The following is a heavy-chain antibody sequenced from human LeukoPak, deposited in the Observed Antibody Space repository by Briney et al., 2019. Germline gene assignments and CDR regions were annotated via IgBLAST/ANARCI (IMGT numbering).Heavy chain of an antibody. D-gene: IGHD6-6*01. CDR1: GFTVSSNY. Sequence: GSLRLSCAASGFTVSSNYMSWVRQAPGKGLEWVSVIYSGGSTYYADSVKGRFTISRDNSKNTLYLQMNSLRAEDTAVYYCAKDHYSSSPDYWGQGTLVTVSS. CDR2: IYSGGST. CDR3: AKDHYSSSPDY. J-gene: IGHJ4*02. V-gene: IGHV3-66*01.